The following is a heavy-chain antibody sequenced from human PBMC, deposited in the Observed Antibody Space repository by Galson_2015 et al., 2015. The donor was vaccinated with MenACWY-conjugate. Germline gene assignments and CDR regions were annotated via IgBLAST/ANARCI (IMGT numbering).Heavy chain of an antibody. V-gene: IGHV3-33*01. CDR3: ATSTRYCSGGSCYKDYYYGMDV. J-gene: IGHJ6*02. CDR2: IWYDGSNK. D-gene: IGHD2-15*01. CDR1: GFTFSSYG. Sequence: SLRLSCAASGFTFSSYGMHWVRQAPGKGLEWVAVIWYDGSNKYYADSVKGRFTISRDNSKNTLYLQMNSLRAEDTAVYYCATSTRYCSGGSCYKDYYYGMDVWGQGTTVTVSS.